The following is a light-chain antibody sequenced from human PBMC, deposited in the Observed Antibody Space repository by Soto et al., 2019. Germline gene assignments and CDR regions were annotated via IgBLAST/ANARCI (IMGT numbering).Light chain of an antibody. CDR3: QQYGSSGT. CDR2: GAS. J-gene: IGKJ1*01. CDR1: QSVSSNY. V-gene: IGKV3-20*01. Sequence: EIVMTQSPGTLSLSPGETATLSCRASQSVSSNYVAWFQQKPGQAPRLLIYGASNRATGIPDRFSGSGSGTDFTLTISRLEPEDFAVYYCQQYGSSGTFGQGTKVDIK.